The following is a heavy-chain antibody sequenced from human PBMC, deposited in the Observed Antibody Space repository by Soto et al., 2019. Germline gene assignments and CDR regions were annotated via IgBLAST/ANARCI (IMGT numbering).Heavy chain of an antibody. D-gene: IGHD1-1*01. CDR2: IKQDGSGT. CDR3: ARDTTGILDY. J-gene: IGHJ4*02. CDR1: GFNFDNYY. Sequence: GGSLRLSCAASGFNFDNYYMAWVRQAPGKGLEWVANIKQDGSGTNYVDSLKGRFTISRDNAKNSLYLQMNNLRAEDSGVYFCARDTTGILDYWGQGXLVTVYS. V-gene: IGHV3-7*01.